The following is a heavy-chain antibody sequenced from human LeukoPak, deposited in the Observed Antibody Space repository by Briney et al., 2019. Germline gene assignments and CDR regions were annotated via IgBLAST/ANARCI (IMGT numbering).Heavy chain of an antibody. CDR3: ARPMTRGAFDI. V-gene: IGHV4-59*08. D-gene: IGHD3-22*01. Sequence: SETLSLTCTVSGGSISSYYWSWIRQPPGKGLEWIEYIYYSGSTNYNPSLKSRVTISVDTSKNQFSLKLSSVTAAGTAVYYCARPMTRGAFDIWGQGTMVTVSS. CDR2: IYYSGST. J-gene: IGHJ3*02. CDR1: GGSISSYY.